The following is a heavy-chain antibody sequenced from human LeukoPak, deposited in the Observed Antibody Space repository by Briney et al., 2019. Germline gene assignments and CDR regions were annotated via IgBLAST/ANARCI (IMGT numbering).Heavy chain of an antibody. Sequence: GGSLRLPCAASGFTFSSYAMSWVRQAPGKGLEWVSGVSGTGGSTYYADSVKGRFTISRDNSKNTLYLQMNSLRAEDTAVYYCAKDRAGSGSPYYFDYWGQGTLVTVSS. CDR1: GFTFSSYA. D-gene: IGHD3-10*01. CDR3: AKDRAGSGSPYYFDY. J-gene: IGHJ4*02. V-gene: IGHV3-23*01. CDR2: VSGTGGST.